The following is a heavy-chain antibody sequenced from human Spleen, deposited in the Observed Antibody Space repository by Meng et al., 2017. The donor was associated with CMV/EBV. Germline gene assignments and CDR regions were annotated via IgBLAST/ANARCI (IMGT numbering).Heavy chain of an antibody. CDR1: GFTFSSYA. CDR3: AKDELRAQSYYYYGMDV. CDR2: IYSGGSST. D-gene: IGHD5-24*01. Sequence: GGSLRLSCAASGFTFSSYAMSWVRQAPGKGLEWVSVIYSGGSSTYYADSVKGRFTISRDNSKNTLYLQMNSLRAEDTAVYYCAKDELRAQSYYYYGMDVWGQGTTVTVSS. J-gene: IGHJ6*02. V-gene: IGHV3-23*03.